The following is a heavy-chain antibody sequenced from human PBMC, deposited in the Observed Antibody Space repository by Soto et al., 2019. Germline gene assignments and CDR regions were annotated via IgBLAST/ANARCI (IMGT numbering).Heavy chain of an antibody. CDR2: IYYSGST. CDR1: GGSISSYY. J-gene: IGHJ4*02. D-gene: IGHD3-16*02. V-gene: IGHV4-59*01. CDR3: ARGLTLLGLDY. Sequence: PSETLSLTCTVSGGSISSYYWSWIRQPPGRGLEWIGYIYYSGSTNYNPSLKSRVTISVDTSKNQFSLKLSSVTAADTAVYYCARGLTLLGLDYWGQGTLVTVSS.